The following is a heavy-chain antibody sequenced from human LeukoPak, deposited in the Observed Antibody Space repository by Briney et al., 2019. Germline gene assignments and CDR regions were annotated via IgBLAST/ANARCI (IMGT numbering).Heavy chain of an antibody. J-gene: IGHJ5*02. CDR1: GFTFSYYG. Sequence: GGSLRLSCAASGFTFSYYGFHWVRQAPGKGLECVAFIRYDGNDKFYAESVKGRFTISRDTSRNTLYLQMNSLRLEDTAVYYCAKDLMRDRWFGESWGQGTLVTVSS. D-gene: IGHD3-10*01. CDR3: AKDLMRDRWFGES. V-gene: IGHV3-30*02. CDR2: IRYDGNDK.